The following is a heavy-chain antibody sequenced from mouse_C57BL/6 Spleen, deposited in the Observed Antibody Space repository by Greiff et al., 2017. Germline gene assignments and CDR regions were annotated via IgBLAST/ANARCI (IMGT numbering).Heavy chain of an antibody. CDR2: INPSNGGT. V-gene: IGHV1-53*01. CDR1: GYTFTSYW. CDR3: ARSHYYGSSYGDYFDY. D-gene: IGHD1-1*01. Sequence: VQLQQPGTELVKPGASVKLSCKASGYTFTSYWMHWVKQRPGQGLEWIGNINPSNGGTNYNEKFKSKATLTVDKSSSTAYMQLSSLTSEDSAVYYCARSHYYGSSYGDYFDYWGQGTTLTVSS. J-gene: IGHJ2*01.